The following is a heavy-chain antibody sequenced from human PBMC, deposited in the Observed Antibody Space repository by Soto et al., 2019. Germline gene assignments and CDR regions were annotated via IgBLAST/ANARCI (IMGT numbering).Heavy chain of an antibody. D-gene: IGHD3-10*01. J-gene: IGHJ6*02. CDR1: GFSLSTSGMG. V-gene: IGHV2-5*01. Sequence: QITLKESGPTLVKPTQTLTLTCTFSGFSLSTSGMGVAWIRQPPEKALEWLAVIYWTDDKRYSPSLKSRLTITKDTSKNQVVLTMTDMDPVDTATYYCAHRKSSYYGSENTYYYGMAVWGQGTTVTVSS. CDR2: IYWTDDK. CDR3: AHRKSSYYGSENTYYYGMAV.